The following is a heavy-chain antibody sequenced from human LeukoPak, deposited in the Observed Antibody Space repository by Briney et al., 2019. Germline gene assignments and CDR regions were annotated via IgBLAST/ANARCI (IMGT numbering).Heavy chain of an antibody. V-gene: IGHV4-34*01. CDR2: INHSGST. CDR1: GGSFSGYY. Sequence: PSETLSLTCAVYGGSFSGYYWSWIRQPPGKGLEWIGEINHSGSTNYNPSLKSRVTISVDTSKNQFSLNLSSVTAADTAVYYCARGRSCKGSSTSCYAPTDYYYYMDVWGKGTTVTVSS. J-gene: IGHJ6*03. CDR3: ARGRSCKGSSTSCYAPTDYYYYMDV. D-gene: IGHD2-2*01.